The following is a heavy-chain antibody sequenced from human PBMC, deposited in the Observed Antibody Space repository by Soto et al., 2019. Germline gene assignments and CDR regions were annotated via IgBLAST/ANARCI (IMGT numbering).Heavy chain of an antibody. J-gene: IGHJ4*02. CDR2: IIPILGIA. CDR3: AREARTSFDY. CDR1: GGTFSSYT. Sequence: QVQLVQSGAEVKKPGSSVKVSCKASGGTFSSYTISWLRQAPGQGLEWMGRIIPILGIANYAQKCQGRVTITADKSTSTAYMELSSLRSEDTAVYYCAREARTSFDYWGQGTLVTVSS. V-gene: IGHV1-69*08.